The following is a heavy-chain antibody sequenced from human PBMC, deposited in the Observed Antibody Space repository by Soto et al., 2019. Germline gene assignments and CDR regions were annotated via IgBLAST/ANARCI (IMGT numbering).Heavy chain of an antibody. J-gene: IGHJ6*02. V-gene: IGHV3-74*01. Sequence: GGSLRLSCAASGFTFSSYWMHWVRQAPGKXLVWVSRINSDGSSTSYADSVKGRFTISRDNAKNTLYLQMNSLRAEDTAVYYCARVRQQQLPTFYYGMDVWGQGTTVTVSS. CDR2: INSDGSST. D-gene: IGHD6-13*01. CDR1: GFTFSSYW. CDR3: ARVRQQQLPTFYYGMDV.